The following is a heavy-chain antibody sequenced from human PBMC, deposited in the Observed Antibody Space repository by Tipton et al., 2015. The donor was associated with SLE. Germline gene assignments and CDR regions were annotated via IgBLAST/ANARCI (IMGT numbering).Heavy chain of an antibody. Sequence: TLSLTCTVSGGSISSHYWCWIRPPAGKGLEWIGHIYTSGSTNYNPSLKSRVTISVDTSKNQFSLKLSSVTAADTALYYCARGTNHDSWGYYSYWGQGTLVPGSS. D-gene: IGHD3-22*01. V-gene: IGHV4-4*07. CDR1: GGSISSHY. CDR2: IYTSGST. J-gene: IGHJ4*02. CDR3: ARGTNHDSWGYYSY.